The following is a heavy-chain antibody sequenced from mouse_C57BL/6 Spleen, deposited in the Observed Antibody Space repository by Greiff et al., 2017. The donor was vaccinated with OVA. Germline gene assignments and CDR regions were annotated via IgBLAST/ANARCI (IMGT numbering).Heavy chain of an antibody. CDR2: ISYDGSN. V-gene: IGHV3-6*01. J-gene: IGHJ4*01. CDR3: AREGDYYGRAMDY. D-gene: IGHD1-1*01. CDR1: GYSITSGYY. Sequence: EVKLQESGPGLVKPSQSLSLTCSVTGYSITSGYYWNWIRQFPGNKLEWMGYISYDGSNNYNPSLKNRISITRDTSKNQFFLKLNSVTTEDTATYYCAREGDYYGRAMDYWGQGTSVTVSS.